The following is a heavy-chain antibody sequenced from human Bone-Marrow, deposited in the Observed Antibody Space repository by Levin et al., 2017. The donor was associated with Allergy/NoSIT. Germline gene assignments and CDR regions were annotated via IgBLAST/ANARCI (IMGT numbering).Heavy chain of an antibody. J-gene: IGHJ4*02. CDR3: ARGPYSGNYGAGDY. Sequence: GGSLRLSCAVSGLSVSNDYLSWVRQAPGKGLEWVSVIYGGGSTNYAESVQGRFTIPRDGSKNTPHLQMNRLRVEDTAAYYCARGPYSGNYGAGDYWGQGTLVTVSS. CDR1: GLSVSNDY. CDR2: IYGGGST. D-gene: IGHD1-26*01. V-gene: IGHV3-66*01.